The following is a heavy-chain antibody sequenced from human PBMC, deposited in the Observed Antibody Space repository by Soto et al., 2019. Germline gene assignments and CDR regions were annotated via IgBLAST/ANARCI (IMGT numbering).Heavy chain of an antibody. Sequence: QLHLVQSGAVVKKPGASVTVSCSASGYPVTAYYMHWVRQAPGRGLEWMGGINPATGAAKYTQTFRGRVTMTRDTSTSTVFMELSGLTSEDTAGFYCARGGGVGVAGSAGFDMWGQGTLVTVSS. CDR1: GYPVTAYY. CDR3: ARGGGVGVAGSAGFDM. CDR2: INPATGAA. V-gene: IGHV1-2*02. D-gene: IGHD3-3*01. J-gene: IGHJ3*02.